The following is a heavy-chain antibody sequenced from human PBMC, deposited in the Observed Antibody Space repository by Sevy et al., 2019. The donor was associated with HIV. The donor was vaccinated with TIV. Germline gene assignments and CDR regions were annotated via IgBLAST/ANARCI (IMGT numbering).Heavy chain of an antibody. J-gene: IGHJ5*02. CDR1: GYTFSSFG. Sequence: ASVKVSCKASGYTFSSFGVSWVRQAPGQGLEWMGWIGAYNGNIKYAQNLQDRVTMTTDTSTSTAYMERTSLTSDDTAVYFCARISTVRGLFNYFDPWGQRTLVTVSS. CDR2: IGAYNGNI. D-gene: IGHD3-10*01. V-gene: IGHV1-18*01. CDR3: ARISTVRGLFNYFDP.